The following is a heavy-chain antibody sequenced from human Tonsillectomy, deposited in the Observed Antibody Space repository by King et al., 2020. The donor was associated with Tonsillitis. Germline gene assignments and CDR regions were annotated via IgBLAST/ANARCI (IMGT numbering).Heavy chain of an antibody. CDR3: ARGRSGDYGVDY. V-gene: IGHV4-4*07. CDR2: VHVSGNS. Sequence: QVQLQESGPGLVKPSETLSLTCTVSGGSINSYYWSWIRQPAGKGLEWIGRVHVSGNSDYNPSLKSRVTMSVDTSKNQVSLHVNSVTAADTAVYYCARGRSGDYGVDYWGQGTLVTVSS. D-gene: IGHD4-17*01. CDR1: GGSINSYY. J-gene: IGHJ4*02.